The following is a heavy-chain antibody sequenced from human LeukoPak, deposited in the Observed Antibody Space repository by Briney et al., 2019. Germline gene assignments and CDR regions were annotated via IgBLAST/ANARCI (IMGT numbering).Heavy chain of an antibody. CDR3: ARDSYYYDSRGYYYYFDY. Sequence: GASVKVSCKASGYTFTGYYMHWVRQAPGQGLEWMGRINPNSGGTNYAQKFQGRVTMTRDTSISTAYMELSRLRSDDTAVYYCARDSYYYDSRGYYYYFDYWGQGTLVTVSS. V-gene: IGHV1-2*06. D-gene: IGHD3-22*01. CDR1: GYTFTGYY. CDR2: INPNSGGT. J-gene: IGHJ4*02.